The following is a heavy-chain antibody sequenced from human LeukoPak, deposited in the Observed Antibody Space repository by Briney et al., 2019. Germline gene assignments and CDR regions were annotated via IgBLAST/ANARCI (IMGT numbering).Heavy chain of an antibody. CDR2: IIPILGIA. V-gene: IGHV1-69*04. J-gene: IGHJ4*02. CDR3: ARAERWLQSPFDY. D-gene: IGHD5-24*01. CDR1: GGTFSSYA. Sequence: SVKVSCKASGGTFSSYAISWVRQAPGQGLEWMGRIIPILGIANYAQKFQGRVTITADKSTSTAYMELSSLRSEDTAVYYCARAERWLQSPFDYWGQGTLVTVSS.